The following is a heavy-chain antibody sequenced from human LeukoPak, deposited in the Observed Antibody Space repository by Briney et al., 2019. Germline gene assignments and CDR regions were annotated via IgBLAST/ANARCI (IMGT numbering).Heavy chain of an antibody. Sequence: GGSLRLSCAASGFTFSSYAMSWVRQAPGKGLEWVLAISGSGGSTYYADSVKGRFTISRDNSKNTLYLQMNSLRAEDTAVYYCAKLVTGVYYFDYWGQGTLVTVSS. CDR2: ISGSGGST. CDR3: AKLVTGVYYFDY. D-gene: IGHD4-23*01. J-gene: IGHJ4*02. CDR1: GFTFSSYA. V-gene: IGHV3-23*01.